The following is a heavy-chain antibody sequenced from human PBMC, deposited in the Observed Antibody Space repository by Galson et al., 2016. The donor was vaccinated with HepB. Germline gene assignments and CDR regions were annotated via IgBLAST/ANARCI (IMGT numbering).Heavy chain of an antibody. Sequence: SVKVSCKASGGTFSSFTISWVRQAPGQGLEWMGGIIPIFGTANYAQKFQGRVTITADESTSTAYMELSSLRSEDTAVYYCARERSGGSCDRWGQGTLVTVSS. V-gene: IGHV1-69*13. CDR3: ARERSGGSCDR. J-gene: IGHJ4*02. D-gene: IGHD2-15*01. CDR2: IIPIFGTA. CDR1: GGTFSSFT.